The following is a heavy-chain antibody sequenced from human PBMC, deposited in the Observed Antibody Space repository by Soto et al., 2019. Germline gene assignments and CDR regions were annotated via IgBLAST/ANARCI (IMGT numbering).Heavy chain of an antibody. Sequence: TLSLTCAVSGGSISSGGYYWSWIRQPPGKGLEWIGYIYYSGSTYYNPSLKSRVTISVDTSKNQFSLKLSSVTAADTAVYYCARCIVVVPAAKGWFDPWGQGTLVTVSS. CDR1: GGSISSGGYY. CDR3: ARCIVVVPAAKGWFDP. J-gene: IGHJ5*02. D-gene: IGHD2-2*01. CDR2: IYYSGST. V-gene: IGHV4-30-4*01.